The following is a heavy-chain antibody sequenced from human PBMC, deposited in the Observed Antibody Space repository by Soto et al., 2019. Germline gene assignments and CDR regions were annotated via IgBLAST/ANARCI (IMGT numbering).Heavy chain of an antibody. CDR1: GGSITSDGYS. V-gene: IGHV4-30-2*01. CDR3: ARAKDYYFEY. CDR2: SYHSGST. J-gene: IGHJ4*02. Sequence: QLQLQESGSGLVKPSQTLSLTCGVSGGSITSDGYSWSWIRQPPGKGLEWIAYSYHSGSTYYNPSLKSRVTISVDRSKNQFSLKLTSVTAADTAVYYCARAKDYYFEYWGQGTLVTVSS.